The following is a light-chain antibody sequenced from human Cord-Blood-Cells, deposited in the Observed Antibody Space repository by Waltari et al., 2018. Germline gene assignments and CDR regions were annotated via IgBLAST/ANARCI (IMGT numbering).Light chain of an antibody. J-gene: IGKJ1*01. Sequence: IVMTQSPAPLSVSPGERSTLSCRASPSVSSNVAWYQQKPGQAPRLFIYGASTRATGIPARFSGSGSGTEFTLTISSLQSEDFAVYYCQQYNNWSWTFGQGTKVEIK. CDR3: QQYNNWSWT. V-gene: IGKV3-15*01. CDR2: GAS. CDR1: PSVSSN.